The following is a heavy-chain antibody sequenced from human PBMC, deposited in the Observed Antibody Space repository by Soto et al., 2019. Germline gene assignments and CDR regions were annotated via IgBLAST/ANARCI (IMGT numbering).Heavy chain of an antibody. CDR1: GDSVSAHSAA. CDR3: VRQPFATLALYGMDV. Sequence: SQTLSLNCAISGDSVSAHSAAWNWIRQSPSRGLEWLGRTYYRSEWNYDYAESVKSRMTITPDTSNNHFSLQLNSVTPEDTAVYYCVRQPFATLALYGMDVWGQGTTVTVSS. CDR2: TYYRSEWNY. D-gene: IGHD3-10*01. V-gene: IGHV6-1*01. J-gene: IGHJ6*02.